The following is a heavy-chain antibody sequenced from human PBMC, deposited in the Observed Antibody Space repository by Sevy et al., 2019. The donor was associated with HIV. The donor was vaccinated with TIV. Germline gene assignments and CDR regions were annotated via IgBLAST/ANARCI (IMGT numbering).Heavy chain of an antibody. D-gene: IGHD3-22*01. Sequence: ASLKVSCKASGGTFSSYAISWVRQAPGQGLEWMGGIIPIFGTANYAQKFQGRVTITADESTSTAYMELSSLRSEDTAVYYCAREGAYYDSSGYHNGIYYFDYWGQGTLVTVSS. CDR3: AREGAYYDSSGYHNGIYYFDY. V-gene: IGHV1-69*13. CDR2: IIPIFGTA. CDR1: GGTFSSYA. J-gene: IGHJ4*02.